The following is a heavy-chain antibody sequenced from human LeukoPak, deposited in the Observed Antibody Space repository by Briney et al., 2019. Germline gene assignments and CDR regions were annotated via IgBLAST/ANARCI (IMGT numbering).Heavy chain of an antibody. Sequence: SETLSLTCIVSGGSISRGSYYWNWIRQPAGKGLEWMGRSHNSGSTNYNPSLKSRVTISVDTSKNQFSLNLSSVTAADTAVYYCAKHPWFGEFWYFDLWGRGTLVTVSS. V-gene: IGHV4-61*02. D-gene: IGHD3-10*01. CDR3: AKHPWFGEFWYFDL. J-gene: IGHJ2*01. CDR1: GGSISRGSYY. CDR2: SHNSGST.